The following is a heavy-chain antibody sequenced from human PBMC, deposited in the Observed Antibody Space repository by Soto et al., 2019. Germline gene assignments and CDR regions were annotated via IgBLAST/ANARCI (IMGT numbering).Heavy chain of an antibody. CDR1: GGSFSGYY. D-gene: IGHD6-13*01. Sequence: PSETLSLTCAVYGGSFSGYYWSWIRQPPGKGLEWIGEINHSGSTNYNPSLKSRVTISVDTSKNQFSLKLSSVTAADTAVYYCARALPPQLVSEPFDYWGQGTLVTVSS. V-gene: IGHV4-34*01. CDR2: INHSGST. CDR3: ARALPPQLVSEPFDY. J-gene: IGHJ4*02.